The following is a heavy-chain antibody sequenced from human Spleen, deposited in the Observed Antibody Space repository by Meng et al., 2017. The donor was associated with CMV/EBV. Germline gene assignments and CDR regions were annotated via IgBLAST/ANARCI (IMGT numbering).Heavy chain of an antibody. V-gene: IGHV4-34*01. J-gene: IGHJ5*02. CDR2: INHSGGS. D-gene: IGHD2-2*01. CDR3: AKGLAEYCSSTSCQYNWFDP. CDR1: FRGYF. Sequence: FRGYFWSWLRQPPGKGLEWIGEINHSGGSNYNPSLKRRLTISVDTSKNQFSLKLSSVTAADTAVYYCAKGLAEYCSSTSCQYNWFDPWGQGTLVTVSS.